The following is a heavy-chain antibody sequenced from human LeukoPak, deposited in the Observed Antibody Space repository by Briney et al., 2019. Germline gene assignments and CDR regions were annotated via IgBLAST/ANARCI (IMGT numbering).Heavy chain of an antibody. Sequence: SETLSLTCAVYGGSFSGYYWSWIRQPPGKGLEWIGEINHSGSTNYNPSLKSRVTISVDTSKNQFSLKLSSVTAADTAVYYCARVVQLWFTRGGSDAFDIWGQGTMVTVSS. CDR3: ARVVQLWFTRGGSDAFDI. CDR2: INHSGST. J-gene: IGHJ3*02. D-gene: IGHD5-18*01. V-gene: IGHV4-34*01. CDR1: GGSFSGYY.